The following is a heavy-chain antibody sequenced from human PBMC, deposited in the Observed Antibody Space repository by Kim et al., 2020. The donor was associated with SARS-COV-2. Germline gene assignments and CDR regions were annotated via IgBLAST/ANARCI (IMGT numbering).Heavy chain of an antibody. J-gene: IGHJ3*02. V-gene: IGHV3-33*01. CDR2: IWYDGSNK. D-gene: IGHD2-8*01. CDR1: GFTFSSYG. CDR3: ARPYRVGYCTNGVCSDAFDI. Sequence: GGSLRLSCAASGFTFSSYGMHWVRQAPGKGLEWVAVIWYDGSNKYYADSVKGRFTISRDNSKNTLYLQMNSLRAEDTAVYYCARPYRVGYCTNGVCSDAFDIWGQGTMVTVSS.